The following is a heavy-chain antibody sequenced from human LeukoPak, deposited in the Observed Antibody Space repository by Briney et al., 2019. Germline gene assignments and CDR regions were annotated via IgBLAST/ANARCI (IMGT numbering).Heavy chain of an antibody. CDR2: IKSDGSST. CDR1: GFTFSSYW. CDR3: ASFSEYV. V-gene: IGHV3-74*01. J-gene: IGHJ6*02. D-gene: IGHD1-14*01. Sequence: QPGGSLRLSCASSGFTFSSYWIHWVSQAPGKGLVWVSRIKSDGSSTSYADSVKGRFTISRDNAKNTLYLQMNSLRAEDTAVYYCASFSEYVWGQGTTVTVSS.